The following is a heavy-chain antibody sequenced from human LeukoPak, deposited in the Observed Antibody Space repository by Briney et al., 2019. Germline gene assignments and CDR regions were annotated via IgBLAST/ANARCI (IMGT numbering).Heavy chain of an antibody. Sequence: GESLKISCKGSGYSFTSYWIGWVRQIPGKGLDWMGIIYPGDSDTRYSPSFQGQVTISADKSISTAYLQWSSLKASDTAMYYCARFGDSSGYSFDYWGQGTLVTVSS. CDR2: IYPGDSDT. CDR3: ARFGDSSGYSFDY. D-gene: IGHD3-22*01. J-gene: IGHJ4*02. V-gene: IGHV5-51*01. CDR1: GYSFTSYW.